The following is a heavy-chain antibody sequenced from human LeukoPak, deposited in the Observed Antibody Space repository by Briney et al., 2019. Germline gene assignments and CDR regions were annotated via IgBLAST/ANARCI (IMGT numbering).Heavy chain of an antibody. V-gene: IGHV1-69*13. Sequence: SVKVSCKASGGTFSSYAISWVRQAPGQGLEWMGGIIPMFGTRNYAQRFQGRVTITADESTTTAYMELSSLRSEDTAVYYCARSGHYDILTGYYYFDYWGQGTLVTVSS. CDR3: ARSGHYDILTGYYYFDY. CDR1: GGTFSSYA. D-gene: IGHD3-9*01. J-gene: IGHJ4*02. CDR2: IIPMFGTR.